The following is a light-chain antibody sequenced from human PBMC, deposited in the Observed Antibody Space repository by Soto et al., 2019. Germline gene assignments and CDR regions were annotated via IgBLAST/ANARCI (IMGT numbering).Light chain of an antibody. J-gene: IGLJ2*01. CDR2: SNN. Sequence: QSVLTQPPSASGTPGQRVTISCSGSSSNIGSNTVNWYQQLPGAAPKLLIYSNNQRPSGVPDRFSVSKSGTSASLAISGLQSEDEADYYCAAWDDSLNGLLFGGGTKLTVL. V-gene: IGLV1-44*01. CDR3: AAWDDSLNGLL. CDR1: SSNIGSNT.